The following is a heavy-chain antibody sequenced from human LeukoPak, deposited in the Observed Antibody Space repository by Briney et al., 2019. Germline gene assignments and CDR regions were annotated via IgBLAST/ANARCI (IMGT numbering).Heavy chain of an antibody. CDR1: GHSISSFY. CDR2: FYNSGST. V-gene: IGHV4-59*01. Sequence: PSQSLSLTCTVSGHSISSFYWSWVRQPPGKGLEWIAFFYNSGSTNYNTSLKSRVTISADTSKNQFSLRLSSVTAADTALYYCAKMGYSTGWLPRAAFDIWGQGTMVTSLQ. J-gene: IGHJ3*02. CDR3: AKMGYSTGWLPRAAFDI. D-gene: IGHD6-19*01.